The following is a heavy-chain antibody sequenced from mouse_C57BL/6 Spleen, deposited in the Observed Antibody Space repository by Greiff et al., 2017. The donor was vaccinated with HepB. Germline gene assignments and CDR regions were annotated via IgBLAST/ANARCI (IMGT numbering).Heavy chain of an antibody. CDR3: ARWGYFDV. CDR2: IDPSDSYT. CDR1: GYTFTSYW. V-gene: IGHV1-59*01. J-gene: IGHJ1*03. Sequence: QVQLQQPGAELVRPGTSVKLSCKASGYTFTSYWMHWVKQRPGQGLEWIGVIDPSDSYTNYNQKFKGKAPLTVDTSSSTAYMQLSSLTSEDSAVYYCARWGYFDVWGTGTTVTVSS.